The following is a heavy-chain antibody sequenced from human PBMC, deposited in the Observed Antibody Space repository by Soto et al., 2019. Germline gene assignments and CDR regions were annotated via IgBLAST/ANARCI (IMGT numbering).Heavy chain of an antibody. CDR3: ARAVRGMVYAMNYYYGMDV. V-gene: IGHV1-69*01. J-gene: IGHJ6*02. Sequence: QVQLVQSGAEVKKPGSSVKVSCKASGGTFSSYAISWVRQAPGQGLEWMGGIIPIFGTANYAQKFQGRVTITADESTSTAYMELSSLRSEDTAVYYCARAVRGMVYAMNYYYGMDVWGQGTTVTVSS. CDR1: GGTFSSYA. CDR2: IIPIFGTA. D-gene: IGHD2-8*01.